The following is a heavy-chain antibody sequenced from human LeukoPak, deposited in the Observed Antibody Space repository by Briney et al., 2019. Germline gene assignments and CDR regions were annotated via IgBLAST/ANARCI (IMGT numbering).Heavy chain of an antibody. J-gene: IGHJ4*02. Sequence: GGSLRLSCAASGFTFSSYWMHWVRHAPGKGLVWVSYISGDGSSTTYAHSVKGRFTISRDNAKNTLDLQMNSLSAEDTAVYYCARGGWGTAIDYWDQGTLVTVSS. D-gene: IGHD1-7*01. CDR2: ISGDGSST. V-gene: IGHV3-74*01. CDR1: GFTFSSYW. CDR3: ARGGWGTAIDY.